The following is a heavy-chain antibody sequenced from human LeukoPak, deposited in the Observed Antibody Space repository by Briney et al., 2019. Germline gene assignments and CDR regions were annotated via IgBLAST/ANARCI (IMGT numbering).Heavy chain of an antibody. J-gene: IGHJ4*02. CDR1: GFTFSSYG. CDR2: IWYDGSNK. CDR3: AREGGAAGRLYYFDY. V-gene: IGHV3-33*01. Sequence: GGSLRLSCAASGFTFSSYGMHWVRQAPGKGLEWVAVIWYDGSNKYYADSVKGRFTISRDNSKNTLYLQMNSLRAEDTAVYYCAREGGAAGRLYYFDYWGQGTLVTFSS. D-gene: IGHD1-14*01.